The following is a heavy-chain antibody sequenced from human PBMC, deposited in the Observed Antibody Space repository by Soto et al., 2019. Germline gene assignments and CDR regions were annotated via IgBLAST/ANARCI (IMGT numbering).Heavy chain of an antibody. CDR2: ISSTTNYI. CDR3: ARESEDLTSNFDY. V-gene: IGHV3-21*01. CDR1: GFTFTRYS. Sequence: GGSQSLSCAASGFTFTRYSMNWVRQAPGKGLEWVSSISSTTNYIYYADSMKGRLTVSRDNAKNSVYLEMNSLSAEDTAVYYCARESEDLTSNFDYWGQGTLVTVSS. J-gene: IGHJ4*02.